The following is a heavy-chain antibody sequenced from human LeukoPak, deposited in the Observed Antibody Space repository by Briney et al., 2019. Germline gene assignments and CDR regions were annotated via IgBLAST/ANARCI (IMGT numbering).Heavy chain of an antibody. CDR3: ARQGFFSPGYGGYADY. CDR1: GGSISSSSYY. V-gene: IGHV4-39*01. CDR2: IYYSGST. Sequence: ASETLSLTCTVSGGSISSSSYYWGWIRQPPGKGLEWIGSIYYSGSTYYNPSLKSRVTISVDTSKNQFSLKLSSVTAADTAVYYCARQGFFSPGYGGYADYWGQGTLVTVSS. J-gene: IGHJ4*02. D-gene: IGHD5-12*01.